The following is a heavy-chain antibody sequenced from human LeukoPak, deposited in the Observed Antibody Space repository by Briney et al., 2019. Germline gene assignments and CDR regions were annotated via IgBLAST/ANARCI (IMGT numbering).Heavy chain of an antibody. J-gene: IGHJ4*02. CDR3: ARAGYGSGSYLGFVDY. CDR2: ISSSSSYI. D-gene: IGHD3-10*01. Sequence: GGSLRLSCAGSGFTFSSYGMHWVRQAPGKVLEWVSSISSSSSYIYYADAVKGRFTISRDNAKNSLYLQMNSLRAEDTAVYYCARAGYGSGSYLGFVDYWGQGTLVTVSS. V-gene: IGHV3-21*01. CDR1: GFTFSSYG.